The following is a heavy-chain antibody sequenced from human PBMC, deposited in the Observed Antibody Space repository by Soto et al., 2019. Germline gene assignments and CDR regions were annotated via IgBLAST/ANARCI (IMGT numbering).Heavy chain of an antibody. CDR2: INPSGGST. J-gene: IGHJ5*02. V-gene: IGHV1-46*01. CDR3: ARENWFDP. CDR1: GYTSTSYY. Sequence: ASVKVSCKASGYTSTSYYIHWVRQAPGQGLEWMGVINPSGGSTTYAQKFQDRVTMTRDTSTSTVYMELSSLRSEDTAVYYCARENWFDPWGQGTLVTVSS.